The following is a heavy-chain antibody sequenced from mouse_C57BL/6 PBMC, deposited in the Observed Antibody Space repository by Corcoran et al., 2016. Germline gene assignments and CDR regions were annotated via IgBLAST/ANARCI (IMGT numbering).Heavy chain of an antibody. V-gene: IGHV1-26*01. CDR2: INPNNGGT. CDR3: ARGQFDY. D-gene: IGHD3-3*01. CDR1: GYTFTDYY. J-gene: IGHJ3*01. Sequence: EVQLQQSGPELVKPGASVKISCKASGYTFTDYYMNWVKQSHGKSLEWIGDINPNNGGTSYNQKFKGKATLTVDKSSSTAYMELRSLTSEDSAVYYCARGQFDYWGQGTLVTVSA.